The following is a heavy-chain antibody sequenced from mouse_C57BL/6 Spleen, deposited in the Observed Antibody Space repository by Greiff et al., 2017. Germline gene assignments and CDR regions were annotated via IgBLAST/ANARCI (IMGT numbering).Heavy chain of an antibody. D-gene: IGHD2-4*01. CDR2: IHPSDSDT. Sequence: QVQLQQSGAELVKPGASVKVSCKASGYTFTSYWMHWVKQRPGQGLEWIGRIHPSDSDTNYNQKFKGKATLTVDKSSSTAYVQLSSLTSEDSAVYYCAISGGYDYSFDYWGQGTTLTVSS. J-gene: IGHJ2*01. CDR1: GYTFTSYW. V-gene: IGHV1-74*01. CDR3: AISGGYDYSFDY.